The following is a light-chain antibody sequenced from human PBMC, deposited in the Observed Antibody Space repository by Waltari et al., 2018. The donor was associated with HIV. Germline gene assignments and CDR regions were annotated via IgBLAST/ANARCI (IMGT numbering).Light chain of an antibody. CDR1: SSDVGGYNY. J-gene: IGLJ2*01. CDR3: SSYTSSNTVV. V-gene: IGLV2-14*01. Sequence: QSALTQPASVSGSPGQSITISCTGTSSDVGGYNYVSWYHQHPGKAPKVMIYEVTNRPSGVSNRFSGSKSGNTASLTISGLQAEDEADYYCSSYTSSNTVVFGGGTKLTVL. CDR2: EVT.